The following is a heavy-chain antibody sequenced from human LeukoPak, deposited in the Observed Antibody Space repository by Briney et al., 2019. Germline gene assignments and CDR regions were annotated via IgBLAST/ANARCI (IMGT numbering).Heavy chain of an antibody. CDR1: GFTFSSYG. J-gene: IGHJ6*03. CDR2: IHRDGGMT. V-gene: IGHV3-74*01. D-gene: IGHD2-15*01. Sequence: GGSLRLSCAASGFTFSSYGMHWVRQGPGKGLVWVARIHRDGGMTRYADSVEGRFTISRDNAKNTLYLQMNSLRAEDTAIYYCVRETGTIGYYMDVWGKGTTVTVSS. CDR3: VRETGTIGYYMDV.